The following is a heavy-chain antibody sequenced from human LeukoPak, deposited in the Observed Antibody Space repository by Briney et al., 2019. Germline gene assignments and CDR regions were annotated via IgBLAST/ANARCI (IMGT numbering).Heavy chain of an antibody. V-gene: IGHV3-21*01. CDR1: GFTFSSYS. CDR3: ARDLKGSRDGYNLLY. CDR2: ISSSSSYI. Sequence: KSGGSLRLSCAASGFTFSSYSMNWVRQAPGKGLEWVSSISSSSSYINYADSVKGRFTISRDNAKNSLYLQMNSLRAEDTAVYYCARDLKGSRDGYNLLYWGQGTLVTVSS. J-gene: IGHJ4*02. D-gene: IGHD5-24*01.